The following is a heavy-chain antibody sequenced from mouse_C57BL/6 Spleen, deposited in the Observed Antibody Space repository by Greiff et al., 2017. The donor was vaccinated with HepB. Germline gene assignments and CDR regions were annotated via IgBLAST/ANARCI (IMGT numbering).Heavy chain of an antibody. CDR3: TGLRPRGGYFDV. V-gene: IGHV1-15*01. J-gene: IGHJ1*03. D-gene: IGHD1-2*01. CDR1: GYTFTDYE. CDR2: IDPETGGT. Sequence: QVQLKQSGAELVRPGASVTLSCKASGYTFTDYEMHWVKQTPVHGLEWIGAIDPETGGTAYNQKFKGKAILTAAKSSSTAYMELRSLTSEDSAVYYCTGLRPRGGYFDVWGTGTTVTVSS.